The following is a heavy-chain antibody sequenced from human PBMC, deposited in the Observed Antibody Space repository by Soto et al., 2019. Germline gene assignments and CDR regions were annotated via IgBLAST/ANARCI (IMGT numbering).Heavy chain of an antibody. Sequence: SETLSLTCTVSGGSISSSSYYWGWIRQAPGKGLEGIGRIYYSGSTYYNTSLKSQVTISVDTSKNQYYLKLSSVTAADTAVYYCASSEFHWGQGTLVTVS. V-gene: IGHV4-39*01. D-gene: IGHD3-10*01. CDR1: GGSISSSSYY. J-gene: IGHJ4*02. CDR2: IYYSGST. CDR3: ASSEFH.